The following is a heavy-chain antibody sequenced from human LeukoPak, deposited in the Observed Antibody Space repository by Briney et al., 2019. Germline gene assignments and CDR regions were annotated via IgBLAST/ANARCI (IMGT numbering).Heavy chain of an antibody. Sequence: GGSLRLSCAASGFTFSNFWMHWVRQAPGKGLVWVALIYGDGSFTRYADSVKGRFTISRDSSKNTLHLQMNSLRAEDTAVYYCARHSLGSYYYDMDVWGQGTTVTVSS. CDR1: GFTFSNFW. CDR2: IYGDGSFT. V-gene: IGHV3-74*01. D-gene: IGHD2-15*01. CDR3: ARHSLGSYYYDMDV. J-gene: IGHJ6*02.